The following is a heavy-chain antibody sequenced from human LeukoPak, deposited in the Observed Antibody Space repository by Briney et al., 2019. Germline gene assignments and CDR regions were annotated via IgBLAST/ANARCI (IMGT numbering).Heavy chain of an antibody. Sequence: SETLSLTCTVSGGSISSSSYYWGRIRQPPGKGLEWIGSIYYSGSTYYNPSLKSRVTISVDKSKNQFSLKLSSVTAADTAVYYCARGIPNFTYYYGSGSYSPRFDYWGQGTLVTVS. V-gene: IGHV4-39*07. J-gene: IGHJ4*02. CDR3: ARGIPNFTYYYGSGSYSPRFDY. CDR2: IYYSGST. D-gene: IGHD3-10*01. CDR1: GGSISSSSYY.